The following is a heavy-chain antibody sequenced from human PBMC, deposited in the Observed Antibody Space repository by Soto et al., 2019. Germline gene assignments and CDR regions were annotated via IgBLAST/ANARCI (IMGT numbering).Heavy chain of an antibody. CDR1: GFSLSTSGMR. Sequence: SGPTLVNPTQTLTLTCTISGFSLSTSGMRVSWIRQPPGKALEWLARIDWDDDKFYSTSLKTRLTISKDTSKNQVVLTMTNMDPVDTATYYCARAYSSGWYSDYYYGMDVWGQGTTVTVSS. J-gene: IGHJ6*02. CDR3: ARAYSSGWYSDYYYGMDV. D-gene: IGHD6-19*01. V-gene: IGHV2-70*04. CDR2: IDWDDDK.